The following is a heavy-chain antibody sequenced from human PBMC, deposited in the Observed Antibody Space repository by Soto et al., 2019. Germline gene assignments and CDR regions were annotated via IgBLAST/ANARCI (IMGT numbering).Heavy chain of an antibody. V-gene: IGHV6-1*01. CDR2: TYYRSKWYN. J-gene: IGHJ5*02. Sequence: SQTLSLTCAISGDSVSSNSAAWNWIRQSPSRGLEWLGRTYYRSKWYNDYAVSVKSRITINPDTSKNQFSLQLISVTPEDTAVYYCARGPSPMVRGATNWFDPWGQGTLVTVSS. CDR3: ARGPSPMVRGATNWFDP. CDR1: GDSVSSNSAA. D-gene: IGHD3-10*01.